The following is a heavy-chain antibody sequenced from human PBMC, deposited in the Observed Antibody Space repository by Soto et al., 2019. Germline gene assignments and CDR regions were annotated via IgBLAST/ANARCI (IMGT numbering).Heavy chain of an antibody. CDR3: AKDGEGDIVVVPSNWFDP. CDR2: ISGSGGST. J-gene: IGHJ5*02. CDR1: GFTFSSYA. V-gene: IGHV3-23*01. D-gene: IGHD2-2*01. Sequence: GGSLRLSCAASGFTFSSYAMSWVRQAPGKGLEWVSAISGSGGSTYYADSVKGRFTISRDNSKNTLYLQMNSLRAEDTAVYYCAKDGEGDIVVVPSNWFDPWGQGTLVTVSS.